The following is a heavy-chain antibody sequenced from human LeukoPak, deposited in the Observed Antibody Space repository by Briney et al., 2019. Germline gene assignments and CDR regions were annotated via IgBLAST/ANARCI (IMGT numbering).Heavy chain of an antibody. V-gene: IGHV3-23*01. CDR3: AKWAVGYCSSTSCCYDY. CDR2: ISGSGGST. Sequence: GGSLRLSCAASGFTFSSYAMSWVRQAPGKGLEWVSAISGSGGSTYYADSVKGRSTISRDNSKNTLYLQMNSLRAEDTAVYYCAKWAVGYCSSTSCCYDYWGQGTLVTVSS. CDR1: GFTFSSYA. J-gene: IGHJ4*02. D-gene: IGHD2-2*01.